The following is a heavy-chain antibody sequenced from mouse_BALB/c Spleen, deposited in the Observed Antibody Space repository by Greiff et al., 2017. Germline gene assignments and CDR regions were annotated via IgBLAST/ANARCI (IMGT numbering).Heavy chain of an antibody. CDR2: IDPSDSYT. CDR1: GYTFTSYW. Sequence: QVHVKQPGAELVKPGASVKLSCKASGYTFTSYWMHWVKQRPGQGLEWIGEIDPSDSYTNYNQKFKGKATLTVDKSSSTAYMQLSSLTSEDSAVYYCARRYDDYFDYWGQGTTLTVSS. D-gene: IGHD2-14*01. CDR3: ARRYDDYFDY. V-gene: IGHV1-69*02. J-gene: IGHJ2*01.